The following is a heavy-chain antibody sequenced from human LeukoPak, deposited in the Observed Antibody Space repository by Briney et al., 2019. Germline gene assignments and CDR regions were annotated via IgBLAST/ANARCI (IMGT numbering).Heavy chain of an antibody. CDR2: IKEDESER. Sequence: GGSLRLSCAAPGFTFSSYWMTWVRQAPGMGLEWVANIKEDESERYYVDSVKGRFTISRDNAKDSLYLQMNSLRAEDTAVYYCAAYGMDVWGQGTTVTVSS. CDR1: GFTFSSYW. J-gene: IGHJ6*02. V-gene: IGHV3-7*01. CDR3: AAYGMDV.